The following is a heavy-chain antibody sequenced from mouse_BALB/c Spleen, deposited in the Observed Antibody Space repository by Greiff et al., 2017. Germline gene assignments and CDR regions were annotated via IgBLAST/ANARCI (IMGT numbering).Heavy chain of an antibody. CDR3: AREGGNYFDY. D-gene: IGHD2-14*01. CDR1: GFTFSSYA. CDR2: ISSGGSYT. J-gene: IGHJ2*01. V-gene: IGHV5-9-4*01. Sequence: VQLVESGGGLVKPGGSLKLSCAASGFTFSSYAMSWVRQSPEKRLEWVAEISSGGSYTYYPDTVTGRFTIARDNAKNTLYLEMSSLRSEDTAMYYCAREGGNYFDYWGQGTTLTVSS.